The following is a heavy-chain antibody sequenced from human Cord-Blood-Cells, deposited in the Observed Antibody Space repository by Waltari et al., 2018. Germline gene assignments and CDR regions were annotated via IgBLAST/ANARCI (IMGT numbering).Heavy chain of an antibody. V-gene: IGHV6-1*01. CDR3: ARVAAAGYYYYYGMDV. CDR1: GDSVSSNRAA. CDR2: TYYRSKWYN. J-gene: IGHJ6*02. D-gene: IGHD6-13*01. Sequence: QVQLQQSGPGLVKPSQTLSLTCAISGDSVSSNRAAWNSIRQSPPIGLEWLGRTYYRSKWYNDYAVSVKSRITINPDTSKNQFSLQLNSVTPEDTSVYYCARVAAAGYYYYYGMDVWGQGTTVTVSS.